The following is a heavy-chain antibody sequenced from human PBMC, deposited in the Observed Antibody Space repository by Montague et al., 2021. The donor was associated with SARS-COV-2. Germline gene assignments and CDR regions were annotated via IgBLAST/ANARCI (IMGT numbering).Heavy chain of an antibody. CDR2: FYSVGST. J-gene: IGHJ3*02. CDR1: GASVSSSD. D-gene: IGHD1-14*01. Sequence: SETLSLTCTVSGASVSSSDWGWIRQSPGKGLEWIGHFYSVGSTDYNPSLKSRVTISIDTSKNQFSLKVRSVTAADTAMYYCARETMTADAFDIWGQGTMVTVSS. V-gene: IGHV4-59*02. CDR3: ARETMTADAFDI.